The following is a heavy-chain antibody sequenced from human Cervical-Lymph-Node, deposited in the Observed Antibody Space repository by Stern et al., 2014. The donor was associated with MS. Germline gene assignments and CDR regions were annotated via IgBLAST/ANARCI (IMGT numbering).Heavy chain of an antibody. CDR3: VATNGDHI. D-gene: IGHD7-27*01. J-gene: IGHJ3*02. Sequence: EVQLVESGGGLIQPGGSLRLSCTGFGFAFSNYYMNWVRQAPGKGLQWVSHISRGSGTIYYVDSVKGRFTISRDDARSSLYLQMDSLRDEDTAVYYCVATNGDHIWGQGTMVTVSS. CDR2: ISRGSGTI. V-gene: IGHV3-48*02. CDR1: GFAFSNYY.